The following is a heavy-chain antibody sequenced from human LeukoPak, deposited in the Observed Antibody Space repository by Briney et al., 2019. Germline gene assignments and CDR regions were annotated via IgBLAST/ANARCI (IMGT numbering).Heavy chain of an antibody. CDR1: GYTFTSYG. CDR2: ISAYNGNT. V-gene: IGHV1-18*01. CDR3: ARLPLLWFGELLILGDY. Sequence: ASVKVSCKASGYTFTSYGISWVRRAPGQGLEWMGWISAYNGNTNYAQKLQGRVTMTTDTSTSTAYMELRSLRSDDTAVYYCARLPLLWFGELLILGDYWGQGTLVTVSS. J-gene: IGHJ4*02. D-gene: IGHD3-10*01.